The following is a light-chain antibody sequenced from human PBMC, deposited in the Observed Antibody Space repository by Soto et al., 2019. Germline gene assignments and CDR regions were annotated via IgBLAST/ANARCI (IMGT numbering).Light chain of an antibody. CDR2: EVR. V-gene: IGLV2-14*01. CDR3: STYTSQSSLI. CDR1: MRDVGAYNL. J-gene: IGLJ2*01. Sequence: QSALTQPASVSGSPGQSITISCAGTMRDVGAYNLVSWYQQHPGRAPQLIIYEVRNRPSGISFRFSGSKSGNTASLTISGLQAEYEADYYCSTYTSQSSLIFGGGTKLTVL.